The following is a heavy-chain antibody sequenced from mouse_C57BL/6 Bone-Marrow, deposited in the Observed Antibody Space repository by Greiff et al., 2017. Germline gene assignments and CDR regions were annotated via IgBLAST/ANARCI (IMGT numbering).Heavy chain of an antibody. V-gene: IGHV1-50*01. Sequence: QVQLQQPGAELVKPGASVKLSCKASGYTFTSYWMQWVKQRPGQGLEWIGEIDPSDSYTNYNQKFKGKATLTVDTSSSTAYMQLSSLTSEDSAVYYCARERDFHYYGSRSYAMDYWGQGTSVTVSS. CDR3: ARERDFHYYGSRSYAMDY. CDR1: GYTFTSYW. D-gene: IGHD1-1*01. CDR2: IDPSDSYT. J-gene: IGHJ4*01.